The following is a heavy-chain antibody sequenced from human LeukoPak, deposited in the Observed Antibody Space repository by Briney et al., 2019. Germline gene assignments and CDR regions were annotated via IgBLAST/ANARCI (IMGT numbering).Heavy chain of an antibody. V-gene: IGHV4-4*07. CDR2: IYTSGST. J-gene: IGHJ5*02. D-gene: IGHD3-9*01. Sequence: SETLSLTCTVSGGSISSYYWSWIRQPAGKGLEWIGRIYTSGSTNYYPPLKGRVTMSVDTSKNQFSLKLSSVTAADTAVYYCARSMSLRYFDWLSNWFDPWGQGTLVTVSS. CDR1: GGSISSYY. CDR3: ARSMSLRYFDWLSNWFDP.